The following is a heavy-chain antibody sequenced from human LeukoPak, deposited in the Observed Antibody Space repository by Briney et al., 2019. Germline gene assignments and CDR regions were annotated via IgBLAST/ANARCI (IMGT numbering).Heavy chain of an antibody. CDR3: ARRRGNGNIRSFDY. CDR1: GYTFTSYD. V-gene: IGHV1-8*01. Sequence: GASVKVSCKASGYTFTSYDINWVRQATGQGLEWMGWMNPNSGNTGYAQKFQGRVTMTRNTSISTAYMELSSLRSEDAAVYYCARRRGNGNIRSFDYWGQGTLVTVSS. CDR2: MNPNSGNT. D-gene: IGHD4-23*01. J-gene: IGHJ4*02.